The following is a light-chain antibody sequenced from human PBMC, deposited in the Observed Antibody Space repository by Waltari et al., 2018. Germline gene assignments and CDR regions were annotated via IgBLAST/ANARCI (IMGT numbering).Light chain of an antibody. Sequence: DIQMTQSPSSLSASVGDRVTITCRASQSISSDLNLYQQKPGKAPKLLIYAASSLQSGVPSRFSGSGAGTDVTLNSSSLQPEDFATYYCQQSYSTPRSLGQGTRLEIK. V-gene: IGKV1-39*01. J-gene: IGKJ5*01. CDR1: QSISSD. CDR2: AAS. CDR3: QQSYSTPRS.